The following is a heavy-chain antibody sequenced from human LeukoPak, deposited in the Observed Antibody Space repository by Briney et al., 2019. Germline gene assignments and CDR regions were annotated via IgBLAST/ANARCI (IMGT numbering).Heavy chain of an antibody. CDR2: INHSGST. J-gene: IGHJ4*02. CDR3: ARDRWRLGGEFDY. D-gene: IGHD3-16*01. CDR1: GGSFSGYY. Sequence: KPSETLSLTCAVYGGSFSGYYWSWIRQPPGKGLEWIGEINHSGSTNYNPSLKSRVTISVDTSKNQFSLKLMSVTAADTAVYYCARDRWRLGGEFDYWGQGTLISVSS. V-gene: IGHV4-34*01.